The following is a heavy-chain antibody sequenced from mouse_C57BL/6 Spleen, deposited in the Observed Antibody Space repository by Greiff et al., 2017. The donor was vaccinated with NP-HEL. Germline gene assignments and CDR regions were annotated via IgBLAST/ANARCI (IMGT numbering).Heavy chain of an antibody. Sequence: EVKLMESGPELVKPGASVKIPCKASGYTFTDYNMDWVKQSHGKSLEWIGDINPNNGGTIYNQKFKGKATLTVDKSSSTAYMELRSLTSEDTAVYYCARLDYYGSSSHWYFDVWGTGTTVTVSS. CDR2: INPNNGGT. J-gene: IGHJ1*03. CDR1: GYTFTDYN. CDR3: ARLDYYGSSSHWYFDV. D-gene: IGHD1-1*01. V-gene: IGHV1-18*01.